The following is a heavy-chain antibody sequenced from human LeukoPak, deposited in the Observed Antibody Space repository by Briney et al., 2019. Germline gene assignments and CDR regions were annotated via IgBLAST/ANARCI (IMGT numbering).Heavy chain of an antibody. CDR3: ARRIAVAGADY. CDR1: RFTFSDYY. J-gene: IGHJ4*02. D-gene: IGHD6-19*01. Sequence: PGGSLRLSCAASRFTFSDYYMSWIRQAPGKGLEWVSYISYSGRTIDYADSVKGRFTISRDNAKNSLYLQMNSLRAEDTAMYYCARRIAVAGADYWGQGTLVAVSS. CDR2: ISYSGRTI. V-gene: IGHV3-11*01.